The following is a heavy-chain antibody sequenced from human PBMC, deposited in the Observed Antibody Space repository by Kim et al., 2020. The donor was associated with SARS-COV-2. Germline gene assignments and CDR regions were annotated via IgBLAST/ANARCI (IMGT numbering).Heavy chain of an antibody. J-gene: IGHJ4*02. D-gene: IGHD7-27*01. V-gene: IGHV3-23*01. CDR3: AKSVITGDLY. Sequence: STYYADSVKGRFTISRDNSKNTLYLQMNSLRAEDTAVYYCAKSVITGDLYWGQGTLVTVSS. CDR2: ST.